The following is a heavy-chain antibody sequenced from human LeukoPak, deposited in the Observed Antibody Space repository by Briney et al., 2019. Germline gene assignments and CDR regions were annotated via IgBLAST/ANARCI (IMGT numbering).Heavy chain of an antibody. Sequence: PGGSLRLSCAASGFTFSSYSMNWVRQAPGKGREWVALISYDGSNKYYADSVKGRFTISRDNSKNTLYLQMNSLRAEDTAVYYCARGVGSSWPGWFDPWGQGTLVTVSS. CDR1: GFTFSSYS. V-gene: IGHV3-30*03. CDR3: ARGVGSSWPGWFDP. D-gene: IGHD6-13*01. CDR2: ISYDGSNK. J-gene: IGHJ5*02.